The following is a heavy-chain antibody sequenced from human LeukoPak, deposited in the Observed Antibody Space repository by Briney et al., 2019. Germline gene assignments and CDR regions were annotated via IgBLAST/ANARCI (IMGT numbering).Heavy chain of an antibody. CDR2: IIPILGIA. V-gene: IGHV1-69*04. CDR3: ASWAAAGTLPGY. Sequence: SVKVSCKASGGTFSSYAISWVRQAPGQGLEWMGRIIPILGIANYAQKFQGRVMITADKSTSTAYMELSSLRSEDTAVYYCASWAAAGTLPGYWGQGTLVTVSS. CDR1: GGTFSSYA. D-gene: IGHD6-13*01. J-gene: IGHJ4*02.